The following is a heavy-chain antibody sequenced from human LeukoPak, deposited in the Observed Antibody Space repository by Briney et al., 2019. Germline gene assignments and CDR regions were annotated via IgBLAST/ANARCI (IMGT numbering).Heavy chain of an antibody. CDR3: ARLQGITPQPMTEGFDI. CDR1: GFSFSSSW. J-gene: IGHJ3*02. Sequence: GGSLRLSCAASGFSFSSSWMLWVRQTPGKGLVWLSRISPDGSSTSYADSVKGRFTVSRDIARNTLSLQMNSLRAEDSAVYYCARLQGITPQPMTEGFDIWGQGTMATVSS. V-gene: IGHV3-74*01. D-gene: IGHD3-16*01. CDR2: ISPDGSST.